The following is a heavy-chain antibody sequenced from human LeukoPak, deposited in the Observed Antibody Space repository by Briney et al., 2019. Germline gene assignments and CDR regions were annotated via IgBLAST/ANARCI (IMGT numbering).Heavy chain of an antibody. Sequence: GGSLRLSCAASGFIFNNYDMHWVRQVTGKGLEWVSTIGTAADTYYPDSVKGRFTISRENAKNSLYLQMNSLRAGDTAVYYCARVIPASGNYDYWGQGTLVTVSS. V-gene: IGHV3-13*01. CDR1: GFIFNNYD. CDR2: IGTAADT. CDR3: ARVIPASGNYDY. J-gene: IGHJ4*02. D-gene: IGHD3-10*01.